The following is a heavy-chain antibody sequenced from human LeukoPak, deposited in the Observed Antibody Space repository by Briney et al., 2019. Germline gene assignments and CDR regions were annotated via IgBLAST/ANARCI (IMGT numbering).Heavy chain of an antibody. D-gene: IGHD5-24*01. V-gene: IGHV5-51*01. CDR2: IYAGDSGT. CDR3: ARRANIDGYRYDYFDY. J-gene: IGHJ4*02. Sequence: PGESLTISCKPSGFRISNYWIVWVRQMPGKGLEWMAIIYAGDSGTRYSPSFQGQVTLSADKSINTAYLHWSSLKASDTAIYYCARRANIDGYRYDYFDYWGQGSLVTVSS. CDR1: GFRISNYW.